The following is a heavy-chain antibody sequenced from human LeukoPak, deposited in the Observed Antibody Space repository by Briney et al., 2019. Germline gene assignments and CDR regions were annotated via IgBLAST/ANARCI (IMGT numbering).Heavy chain of an antibody. J-gene: IGHJ4*02. CDR1: GYSFTSYW. CDR2: IYPGDSDT. Sequence: GESLKISCKGSGYSFTSYWIGWVRQMPGKGLEWMGIIYPGDSDTRYSPSFQGQVTISADKSISTAYLQWSSLKASDTAMYYCARLGVRLGELSLGYFDYWGQGTLVTVSS. CDR3: ARLGVRLGELSLGYFDY. D-gene: IGHD3-16*02. V-gene: IGHV5-51*01.